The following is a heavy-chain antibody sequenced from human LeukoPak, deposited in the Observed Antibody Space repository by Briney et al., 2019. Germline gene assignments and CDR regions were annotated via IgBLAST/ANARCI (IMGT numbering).Heavy chain of an antibody. V-gene: IGHV3-23*01. CDR3: AKDLSPYCGGDCYHNEFYFDY. D-gene: IGHD2-21*02. CDR1: GFTFSSYA. CDR2: ISGSGGST. Sequence: GGSLRLSCAASGFTFSSYAMSWVRQAPGKGLEWVSAISGSGGSTYYADSVKGRFTISRDKSKNTLYLQMNSLRAEDTAVYYCAKDLSPYCGGDCYHNEFYFDYWGQGTLVTVS. J-gene: IGHJ4*02.